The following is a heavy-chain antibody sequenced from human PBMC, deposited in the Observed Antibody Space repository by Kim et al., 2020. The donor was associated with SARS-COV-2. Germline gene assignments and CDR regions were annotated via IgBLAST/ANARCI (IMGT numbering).Heavy chain of an antibody. CDR3: EASDY. J-gene: IGHJ4*02. CDR2: ISDRGVRT. V-gene: IGHV3-23*01. Sequence: ISDRGVRTPYANSVKGRFIISRDNSKSTLFLQMNSLRAEDTAVYYCEASDYWGQGSLVTVSS.